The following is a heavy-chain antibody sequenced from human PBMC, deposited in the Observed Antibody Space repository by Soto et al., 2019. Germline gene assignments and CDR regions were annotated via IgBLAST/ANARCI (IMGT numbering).Heavy chain of an antibody. D-gene: IGHD3-10*01. CDR2: VSPPFRTS. CDR1: GVSFNNNG. J-gene: IGHJ6*02. V-gene: IGHV1-69*01. Sequence: QEQLVQSGAEVKKPGSSVKVSFKTSGVSFNNNGIGWVRQAPGHGLEWMGGVSPPFRTSNYARKFQGRISITADASTGTVNMELSSLTSEDTAQYYCARVLYYGSGSYSPYGMDVWGQGTTVTVSS. CDR3: ARVLYYGSGSYSPYGMDV.